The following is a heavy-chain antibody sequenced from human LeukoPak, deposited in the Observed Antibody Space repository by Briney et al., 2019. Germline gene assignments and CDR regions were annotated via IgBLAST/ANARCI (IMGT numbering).Heavy chain of an antibody. V-gene: IGHV3-21*01. CDR2: ISSSSYR. D-gene: IGHD3-16*01. J-gene: IGHJ4*02. CDR3: MSYAGRSDDY. Sequence: GGSLRLSCAASGFTFSRYSMNWVRQAPGKGLEWVSSISSSSYRYYADSVKGRFTISRDNAKNSLHLQMNSLGAEDTAVYYCMSYAGRSDDYWGQGTLVTVSS. CDR1: GFTFSRYS.